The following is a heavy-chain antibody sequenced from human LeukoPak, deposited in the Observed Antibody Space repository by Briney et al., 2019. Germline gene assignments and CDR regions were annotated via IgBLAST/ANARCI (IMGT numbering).Heavy chain of an antibody. CDR2: GYSSGVG. J-gene: IGHJ4*02. CDR1: GGSITGYY. V-gene: IGHV4-4*07. Sequence: KPSETLSLTCTVSGGSITGYYWNWIRQPAGQGLQWLGRGYSSGVGNYNPSLTSRVTMSVDTSKNQFSLKLTSLTAADTAVYYCAREEFLHEIDSSGYFVYWGQGTLVTVSS. D-gene: IGHD3-22*01. CDR3: AREEFLHEIDSSGYFVY.